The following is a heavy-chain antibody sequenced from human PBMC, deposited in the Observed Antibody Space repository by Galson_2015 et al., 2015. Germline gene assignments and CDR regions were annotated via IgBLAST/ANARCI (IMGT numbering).Heavy chain of an antibody. CDR2: ISGSGGST. V-gene: IGHV3-23*01. CDR1: GFTFSNYG. CDR3: AKDPKLGMVRGVDY. D-gene: IGHD3-10*01. Sequence: SLRLSCAASGFTFSNYGMSWVRQAPGKGLEWVSAISGSGGSTYYADSVKGRFTIFRDNSKNTLYLQMNSLRAEDTAVYYCAKDPKLGMVRGVDYWGQGTLVTVSS. J-gene: IGHJ4*02.